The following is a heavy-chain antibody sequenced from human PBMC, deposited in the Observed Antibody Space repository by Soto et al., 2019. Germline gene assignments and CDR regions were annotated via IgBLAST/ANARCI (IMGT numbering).Heavy chain of an antibody. J-gene: IGHJ4*02. D-gene: IGHD3-10*01. CDR3: ARHFRYYYGSGSTLAFDD. V-gene: IGHV5-10-1*01. Sequence: GESLKISCKGSGYSFTSYWISWVRQMPGKGLEWMGRIDPSDSYTNYSPSFQGHVTISADKSISTAYLQWSSLKASDTAMYYCARHFRYYYGSGSTLAFDDWGQGTRVTVAS. CDR2: IDPSDSYT. CDR1: GYSFTSYW.